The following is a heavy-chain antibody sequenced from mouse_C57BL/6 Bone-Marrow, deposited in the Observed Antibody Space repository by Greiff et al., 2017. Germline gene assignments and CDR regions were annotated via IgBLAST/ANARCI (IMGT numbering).Heavy chain of an antibody. CDR3: ARHEETRYVWYFDV. CDR1: GYTFTEYT. J-gene: IGHJ1*03. Sequence: QVHVKQSGAELVKPGASVKMSCKASGYTFTEYTINWVKQRSGQGLEWIGWFYPGSGSIKYNEKFKDKATLTADKSSSAGYMELSRLTSEDSAVDFCARHEETRYVWYFDVWGTGTTVTVSS. V-gene: IGHV1-62-2*01. D-gene: IGHD1-1*01. CDR2: FYPGSGSI.